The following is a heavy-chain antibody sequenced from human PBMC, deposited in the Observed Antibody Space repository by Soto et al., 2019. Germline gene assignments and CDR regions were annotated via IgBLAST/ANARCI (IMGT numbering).Heavy chain of an antibody. CDR2: FDPEDGET. V-gene: IGHV1-24*01. CDR1: GYTLTELS. J-gene: IGHJ4*02. Sequence: ASVKVSCKFAGYTLTELSMHWVRQAPGEGLEWMVGFDPEDGETIYAQKFQGRVTITEDTSTDTAYMELSSLRSEDTAIYYCARDPDLIEAAGNYFDYWGQGTLVTVSS. CDR3: ARDPDLIEAAGNYFDY. D-gene: IGHD6-13*01.